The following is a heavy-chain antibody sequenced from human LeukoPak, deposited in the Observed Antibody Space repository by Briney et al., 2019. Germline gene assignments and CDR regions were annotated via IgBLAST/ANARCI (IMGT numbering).Heavy chain of an antibody. CDR2: ISAYNGNT. V-gene: IGHV1-18*01. J-gene: IGHJ6*02. CDR1: GYTFTSYG. Sequence: GASVKVSCKASGYTFTSYGISWVRQAPGQGLEWMGWISAYNGNTNYAQKLQGRVTMTTDTSTSTAYMELRSLRSDDTAVYYCARANHYSSSWRNYYYGMDVWGQGTTVTVSS. D-gene: IGHD6-13*01. CDR3: ARANHYSSSWRNYYYGMDV.